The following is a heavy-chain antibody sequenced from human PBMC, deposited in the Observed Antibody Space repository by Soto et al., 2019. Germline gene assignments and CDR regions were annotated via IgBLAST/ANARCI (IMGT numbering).Heavy chain of an antibody. CDR2: IYHSGST. Sequence: SETLSLTCAVSGGSISSSNWWSWVRQPPGKGLEWIGEIYHSGSTNYNPSLKSRVTISVDKSKNQFSLKLSSVTAADTAVYYCARGGIAVAGPNPHYYYYGMDVWGQGTTVTVSS. V-gene: IGHV4-4*02. CDR3: ARGGIAVAGPNPHYYYYGMDV. D-gene: IGHD6-19*01. CDR1: GGSISSSNW. J-gene: IGHJ6*02.